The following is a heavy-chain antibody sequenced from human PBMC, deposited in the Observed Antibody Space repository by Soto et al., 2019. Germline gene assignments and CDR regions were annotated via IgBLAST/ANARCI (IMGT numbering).Heavy chain of an antibody. J-gene: IGHJ4*02. Sequence: QVQLVESGGGVVQPGRSLRLSCAASGFTFSSYAMHWVRQAPGKGLEWVAVISYDGSNKYYADSVKGRFTISRDNSKNTLYRKMNSLRAEDTVVYYCARDNRSLDYWGQGTLVTVSS. CDR3: ARDNRSLDY. CDR1: GFTFSSYA. V-gene: IGHV3-30-3*01. D-gene: IGHD3-10*01. CDR2: ISYDGSNK.